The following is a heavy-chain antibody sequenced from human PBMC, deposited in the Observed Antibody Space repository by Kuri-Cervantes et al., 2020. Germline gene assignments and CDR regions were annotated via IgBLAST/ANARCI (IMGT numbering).Heavy chain of an antibody. CDR1: GFSLSTSGMC. CDR2: IDWDDDK. V-gene: IGHV2-70*11. J-gene: IGHJ6*02. CDR3: ARIRGSSSSHYGMDV. D-gene: IGHD6-6*01. Sequence: SGPTLVKPTQTLTLTCTFSGFSLSTSGMCASWIRQPPGKALEWLARIDWDDDKYYSTSLKTRLTISKDTSKNQVVLTMTNMDPVDTATYYCARIRGSSSSHYGMDVWGQGTTVTVSS.